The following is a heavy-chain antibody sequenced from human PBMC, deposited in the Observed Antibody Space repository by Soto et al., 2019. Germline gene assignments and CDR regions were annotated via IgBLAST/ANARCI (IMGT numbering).Heavy chain of an antibody. CDR1: GFTFSSYA. V-gene: IGHV3-23*01. J-gene: IGHJ6*02. Sequence: GSLRLSCAASGFTFSSYAMSWVRQAPGKGLEWVSAISGSGGSTYYADSVKGRFTISRDNSKNTLFLQMNSLRAEDTAVFYCAKSVTGRYYYYGMDVWGQGTTVTVSS. CDR3: AKSVTGRYYYYGMDV. D-gene: IGHD1-20*01. CDR2: ISGSGGST.